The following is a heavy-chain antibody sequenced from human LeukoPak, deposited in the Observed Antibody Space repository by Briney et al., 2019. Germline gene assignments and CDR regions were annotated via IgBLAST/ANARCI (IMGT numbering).Heavy chain of an antibody. CDR1: GGSISSGDYY. D-gene: IGHD3-22*01. J-gene: IGHJ4*02. V-gene: IGHV4-30-4*01. CDR3: AKDGVYYYDSSGYYGGFDY. Sequence: TSETLSLTCTVSGGSISSGDYYWSWIRQPPGKGLEWIGYIYYSGSTYYNPSLKSRVTISVDTSKNQFSLKLSSVTAADTAVYYCAKDGVYYYDSSGYYGGFDYWGQGTLVTVSS. CDR2: IYYSGST.